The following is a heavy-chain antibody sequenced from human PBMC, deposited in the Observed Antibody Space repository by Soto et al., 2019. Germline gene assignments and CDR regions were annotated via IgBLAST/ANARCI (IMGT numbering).Heavy chain of an antibody. CDR3: AKDWECIFWWPGCDYGKAL. D-gene: IGHD2-21*01. CDR1: GFTFSSYA. CDR2: ISGSGGST. Sequence: GGSLRLSCAASGFTFSSYAMSWVRQAPGKGLEWVSAISGSGGSTYYADSVKGRFTISRDNSKNTLYLQMNSLRAEDTAVYYCAKDWECIFWWPGCDYGKALSGQATTVTVSS. V-gene: IGHV3-23*01. J-gene: IGHJ6*02.